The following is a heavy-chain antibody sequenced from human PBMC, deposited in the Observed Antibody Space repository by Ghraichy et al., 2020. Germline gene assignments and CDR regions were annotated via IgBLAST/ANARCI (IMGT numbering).Heavy chain of an antibody. CDR1: GFIFSNYN. V-gene: IGHV3-48*01. J-gene: IGHJ4*02. Sequence: GGSLRLSCVASGFIFSNYNMNWVRQAPGKGLEWISYIDSRSATIYYADSVRGRFTISRDNAKNSLSLLMNSLRAEDTALYYCARGSYTLGGVFWGRGTLVTVSS. D-gene: IGHD3-16*01. CDR3: ARGSYTLGGVF. CDR2: IDSRSATI.